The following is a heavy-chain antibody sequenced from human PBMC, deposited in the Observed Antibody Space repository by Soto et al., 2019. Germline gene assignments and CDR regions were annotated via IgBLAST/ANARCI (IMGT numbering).Heavy chain of an antibody. CDR2: INPNSGGT. Sequence: GASVKVSWTASGYNFTSYYMHWVRQAPGQGLEWMGWINPNSGGTNYAQKFQGRVTMTRDTSIRTAYMELRRLRSDDTAVYYCARDSDIAALDYWGQGTLVTVSS. CDR1: GYNFTSYY. J-gene: IGHJ4*02. D-gene: IGHD6-13*01. V-gene: IGHV1-2*02. CDR3: ARDSDIAALDY.